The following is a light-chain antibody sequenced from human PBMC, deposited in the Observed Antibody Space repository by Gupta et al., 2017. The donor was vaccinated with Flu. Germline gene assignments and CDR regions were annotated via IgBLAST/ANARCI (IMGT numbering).Light chain of an antibody. CDR3: SSVTNTNTLV. J-gene: IGLJ3*02. CDR1: VNDVGAYNY. CDR2: EVS. V-gene: IGLV2-14*01. Sequence: SVLTQPASVSGSPGPSITISCTGSVNDVGAYNYVSWYQQYPGKAHKLMFYEVSKGPAGLSNRFSGSKSGNTASLTISGRQPEDEAVYYCSSVTNTNTLVFGGGTKVTVL.